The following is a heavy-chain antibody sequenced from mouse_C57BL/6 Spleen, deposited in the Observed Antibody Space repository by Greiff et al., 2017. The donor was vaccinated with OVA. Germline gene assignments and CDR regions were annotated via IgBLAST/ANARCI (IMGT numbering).Heavy chain of an antibody. CDR1: GYAFSSSW. CDR3: ARRDYYGPDY. CDR2: IYPGDGDT. J-gene: IGHJ2*01. Sequence: QVQLQQSGPELVKPGASVKISCKASGYAFSSSWMNWVKQRPGKGLEWIGRIYPGDGDTNYNGKFKGKATLTADKSSSTAYMQLSSLTSEDSAVYFCARRDYYGPDYWGQGTTLTVSS. D-gene: IGHD1-1*01. V-gene: IGHV1-82*01.